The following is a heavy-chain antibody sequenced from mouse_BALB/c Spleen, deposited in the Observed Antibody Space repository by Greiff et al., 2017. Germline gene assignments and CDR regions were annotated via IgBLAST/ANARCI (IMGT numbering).Heavy chain of an antibody. CDR3: TRGQLGPFFDY. CDR2: IYPSDSYT. Sequence: VQLQQPGAELVRPGASVKLSCKASGYTFTSYWINWVKQRPGQGLEWIGNIYPSDSYTNYNQKFKDKATLTVDKSSSTAYMQLSSPTSEDSAVYDCTRGQLGPFFDYWGQGTTLTVAS. J-gene: IGHJ2*01. V-gene: IGHV1-69*02. D-gene: IGHD3-1*01. CDR1: GYTFTSYW.